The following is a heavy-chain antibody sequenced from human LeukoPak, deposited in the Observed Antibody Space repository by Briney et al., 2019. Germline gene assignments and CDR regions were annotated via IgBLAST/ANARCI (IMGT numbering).Heavy chain of an antibody. Sequence: GGSLRLSCAASGFPFSSFTMTWVRQAPGEGLEWVSSISGSGSFIYYADSVKGRFTISRDNAENSLYLQMNSLGAGDTGVYYCARDRFGDYMRPAGDWGQGTLVTVSS. J-gene: IGHJ4*02. D-gene: IGHD4-17*01. CDR3: ARDRFGDYMRPAGD. CDR2: ISGSGSFI. V-gene: IGHV3-21*01. CDR1: GFPFSSFT.